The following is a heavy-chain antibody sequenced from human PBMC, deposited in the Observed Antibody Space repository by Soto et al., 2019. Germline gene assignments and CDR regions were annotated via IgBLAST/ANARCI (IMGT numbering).Heavy chain of an antibody. Sequence: SETLSLTCAVYGGSFSAYSWSWIRQPPGKGLEWIGEINHSGSTNYNPSLKSRVTISLDTSKNQFSLKVTSVTAADTAVYYCARDTRRDYDFWSGYYTSPLFDYWGQGTLVTVSS. CDR3: ARDTRRDYDFWSGYYTSPLFDY. CDR2: INHSGST. CDR1: GGSFSAYS. J-gene: IGHJ4*02. D-gene: IGHD3-3*01. V-gene: IGHV4-34*01.